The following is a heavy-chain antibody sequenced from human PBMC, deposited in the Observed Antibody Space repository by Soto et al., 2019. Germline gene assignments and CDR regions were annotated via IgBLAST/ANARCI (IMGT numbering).Heavy chain of an antibody. CDR1: GYPISTGYY. Sequence: SETLSLTCTVSGYPISTGYYWAWVRQSPGKGLEWMGSVYRSGAAYYSPSLKSRVTISVDTSKNQFSLHLRSVTATDAAVYYCARDSPSPLSVAGYFDVWGPGTSVPSPQ. V-gene: IGHV4-38-2*02. CDR3: ARDSPSPLSVAGYFDV. CDR2: VYRSGAA. J-gene: IGHJ4*02. D-gene: IGHD6-19*01.